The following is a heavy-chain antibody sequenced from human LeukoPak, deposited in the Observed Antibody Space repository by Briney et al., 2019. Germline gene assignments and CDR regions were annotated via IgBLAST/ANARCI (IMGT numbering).Heavy chain of an antibody. J-gene: IGHJ5*02. CDR3: ARAWGGSWYASWFDP. V-gene: IGHV4-34*01. D-gene: IGHD6-13*01. Sequence: SETLSLTCAVYGGSFSGYYWSWIRQPPGKGLEWIGEINHSGSTNYNPSLKSRVTISVDTSKNQFSLKLSSVTAADMAVYYCARAWGGSWYASWFDPWGQGTLVTVSS. CDR1: GGSFSGYY. CDR2: INHSGST.